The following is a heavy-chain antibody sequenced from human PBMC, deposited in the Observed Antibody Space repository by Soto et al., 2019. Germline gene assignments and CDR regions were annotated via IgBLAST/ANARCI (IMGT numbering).Heavy chain of an antibody. D-gene: IGHD3-9*01. CDR3: ARDMYYDILTGYYSRRWFDP. Sequence: PGGSLRLSCAASGFTFSDYYMSWIRQAPGKGLEWVSYISSSSSYTNYADSVKGRFTISRDNAKNSLYLQMNSLRAEDTAVYYCARDMYYDILTGYYSRRWFDPWGQGTLVTVSS. J-gene: IGHJ5*02. CDR2: ISSSSSYT. CDR1: GFTFSDYY. V-gene: IGHV3-11*05.